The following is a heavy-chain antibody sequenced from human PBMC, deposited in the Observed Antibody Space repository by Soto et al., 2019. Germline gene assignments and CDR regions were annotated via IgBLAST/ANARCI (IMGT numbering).Heavy chain of an antibody. D-gene: IGHD3-10*01. CDR2: IYYSGST. CDR3: ASLDIWFGEFGWSDP. J-gene: IGHJ5*02. CDR1: GGSISSSSYY. V-gene: IGHV4-39*01. Sequence: QLQLQESGPGLVKPSETLSLTCTVSGGSISSSSYYWGWIRQPPGKGLEWIGSIYYSGSTYYNPSLKSRVPISVYTSQNPFSLKLSSVTAADTAVYYCASLDIWFGEFGWSDPWGQGTLVTVSS.